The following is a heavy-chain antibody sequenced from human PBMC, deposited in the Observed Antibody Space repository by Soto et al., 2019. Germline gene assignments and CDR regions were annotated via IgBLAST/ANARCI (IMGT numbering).Heavy chain of an antibody. CDR3: ARGIAATAKPRSPLAP. Sequence: PAETLSLTCTVSGGSTSSSSYYWGWIRQPPGKGLEWIGSIYYSGSTYYNPSLQSRVTISLDTSKSQFSLKLSSVTAADTAVYYRARGIAATAKPRSPLAPWGQGTLVTVSS. CDR2: IYYSGST. D-gene: IGHD6-13*01. V-gene: IGHV4-39*01. J-gene: IGHJ5*02. CDR1: GGSTSSSSYY.